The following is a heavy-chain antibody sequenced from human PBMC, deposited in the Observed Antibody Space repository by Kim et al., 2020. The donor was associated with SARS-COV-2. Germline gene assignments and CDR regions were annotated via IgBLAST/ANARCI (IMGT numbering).Heavy chain of an antibody. D-gene: IGHD3-9*01. J-gene: IGHJ4*02. CDR2: INPNSGGT. V-gene: IGHV1-2*02. CDR3: ARGLSWSPGGYDILTGYYKGPCIDY. CDR1: GYTFTDYY. Sequence: ASVKVSCKASGYTFTDYYMHWVRQAPGQGLEWMGWINPNSGGTNYAQKFQGRVTMTRDTSISTAYMELSRLRSDDTAVYYCARGLSWSPGGYDILTGYYKGPCIDYWGQGTLVTVSS.